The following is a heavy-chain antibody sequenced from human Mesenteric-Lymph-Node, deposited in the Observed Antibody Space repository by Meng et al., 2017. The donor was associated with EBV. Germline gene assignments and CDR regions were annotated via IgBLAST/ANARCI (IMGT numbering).Heavy chain of an antibody. V-gene: IGHV3-11*01. D-gene: IGHD3-22*01. Sequence: QVALVEYGWGLVKPGGSLRLVWAAGAFTFNDYHMGWTRKDPGKGPEWFSAISVGATTIYYADSGKGGSSISRDNAKNTLYQQMNSLRAEDTAVYYCAGNDTSAYLNSWGQGTLVTVSS. J-gene: IGHJ4*02. CDR2: ISVGATTI. CDR3: AGNDTSAYLNS. CDR1: AFTFNDYH.